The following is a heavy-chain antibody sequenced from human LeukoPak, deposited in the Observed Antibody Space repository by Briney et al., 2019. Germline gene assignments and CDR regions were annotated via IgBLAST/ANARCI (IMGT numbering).Heavy chain of an antibody. Sequence: SETLSLTCTVSGGSISSYYWGWIRQPPGKGLEWIGCIYYSGSTYYNPSLKSRVTISVDTSKNQFSLKLSSVTAADTAVYYCARSTYCSGGSCSRNWFDPWGQGTLVTVSS. CDR3: ARSTYCSGGSCSRNWFDP. CDR1: GGSISSYY. V-gene: IGHV4-39*07. D-gene: IGHD2-15*01. J-gene: IGHJ5*02. CDR2: IYYSGST.